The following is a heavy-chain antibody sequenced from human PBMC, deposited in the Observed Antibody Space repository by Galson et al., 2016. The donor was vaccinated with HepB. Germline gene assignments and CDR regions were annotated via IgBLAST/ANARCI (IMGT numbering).Heavy chain of an antibody. CDR1: EFTFSSYG. V-gene: IGHV3-33*01. D-gene: IGHD6-13*01. J-gene: IGHJ4*02. CDR3: AREMHGAAAAAFDF. CDR2: IWHDGSNK. Sequence: SLRLSCAASEFTFSSYGMHWVRQAPGKGLEWVALIWHDGSNKYYADSVKGRFTISRDNPKNTLYLQMNSLKVEDTAVYYCAREMHGAAAAAFDFWGRGTLVTVSS.